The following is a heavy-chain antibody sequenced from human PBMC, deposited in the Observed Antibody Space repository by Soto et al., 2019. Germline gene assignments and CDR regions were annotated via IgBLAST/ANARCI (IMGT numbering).Heavy chain of an antibody. J-gene: IGHJ4*02. D-gene: IGHD1-26*01. CDR3: ARAKWELLAFDY. CDR1: GFTFSDYY. CDR2: ISSSSSYT. V-gene: IGHV3-11*05. Sequence: QVQLVESGGGLVQPGGSLRLSCAASGFTFSDYYMSWIRQAPGKGLEWVSYISSSSSYTNYADSVKGRVTISRDNAKNSLYLQMNSLRAEDTAVYYCARAKWELLAFDYWGQGTLVTVSS.